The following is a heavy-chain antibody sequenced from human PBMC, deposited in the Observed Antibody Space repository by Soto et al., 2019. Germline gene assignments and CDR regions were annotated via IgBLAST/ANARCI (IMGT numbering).Heavy chain of an antibody. D-gene: IGHD5-18*01. Sequence: PSETLSLTCTVSGGSISSYYWSWIRQPPGKGLEWIGYIYYSGSTNYNPSLKSRVTISIDRSRNQFSLKLTSVTAADTAVYYCARDTAGYTDNLDYWGPGTLVTVSS. J-gene: IGHJ4*02. V-gene: IGHV4-59*12. CDR1: GGSISSYY. CDR2: IYYSGST. CDR3: ARDTAGYTDNLDY.